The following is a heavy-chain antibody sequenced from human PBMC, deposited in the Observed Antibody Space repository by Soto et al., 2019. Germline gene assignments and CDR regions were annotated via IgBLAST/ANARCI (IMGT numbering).Heavy chain of an antibody. CDR3: ARARGYCSGGSCYSTLYYYYMDV. Sequence: PSETLFLTCTVSGDSIRSYYWSWIRQPPGKGLEWIGYIYYSGSTNYNPSLKSRVTMSVDTSKNQFSLKLSSVTAADTAVYYCARARGYCSGGSCYSTLYYYYMDVWGKGTTVTVSS. V-gene: IGHV4-59*01. CDR2: IYYSGST. J-gene: IGHJ6*03. CDR1: GDSIRSYY. D-gene: IGHD2-15*01.